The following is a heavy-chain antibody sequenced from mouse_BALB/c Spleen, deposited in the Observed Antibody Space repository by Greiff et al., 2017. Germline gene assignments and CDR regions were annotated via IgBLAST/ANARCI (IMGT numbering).Heavy chain of an antibody. V-gene: IGHV1-5*01. J-gene: IGHJ2*01. CDR1: GYTFTSYW. D-gene: IGHD2-14*01. CDR3: TKSYYRYDLYYFDY. Sequence: EVQLQQSGTVLARPGASVKMSCKASGYTFTSYWMHWVKQRPGQGLEWIGAIYPGNSDTSYNQKFKGKAKLTAVTSTSTAYMELSSLTNEDSAVYYCTKSYYRYDLYYFDYWGQGTTLTVSS. CDR2: IYPGNSDT.